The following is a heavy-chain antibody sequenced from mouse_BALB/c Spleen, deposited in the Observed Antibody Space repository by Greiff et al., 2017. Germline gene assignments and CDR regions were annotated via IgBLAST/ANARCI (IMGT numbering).Heavy chain of an antibody. V-gene: IGHV14-3*02. CDR2: IDPANGNT. J-gene: IGHJ2*01. CDR1: GFNIKDTY. Sequence: VQLQQSGAELVKPGASVKLSCTASGFNIKDTYMHWVKQRPEQGLEWIGRIDPANGNTKYDPKFQGKATITADTSSNTAYLQLSSLTSEDTAVYYCARSPTYYYGSSYDYWGQGTTRTVSS. D-gene: IGHD1-1*01. CDR3: ARSPTYYYGSSYDY.